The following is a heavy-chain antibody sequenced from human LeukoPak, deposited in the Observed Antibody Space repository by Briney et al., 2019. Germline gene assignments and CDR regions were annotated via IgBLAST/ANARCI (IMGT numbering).Heavy chain of an antibody. CDR2: IRYDGSNK. Sequence: GGSLRLSRAASGFTFSSYAMSWVRQAPGKGLEWVAFIRYDGSNKYYADSVKGRFTISRDNSKNTLYLQMNSLRAEDTAVYYCAKDLLRHPYGSGSYYPAPFDYWGQGTLVTVSS. CDR1: GFTFSSYA. D-gene: IGHD3-10*01. CDR3: AKDLLRHPYGSGSYYPAPFDY. J-gene: IGHJ4*02. V-gene: IGHV3-30*02.